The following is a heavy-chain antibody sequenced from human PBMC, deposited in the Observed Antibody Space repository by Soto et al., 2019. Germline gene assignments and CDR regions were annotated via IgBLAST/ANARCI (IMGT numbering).Heavy chain of an antibody. V-gene: IGHV3-74*01. CDR3: AIQDCTNDVCLEAAVTVGGALEY. D-gene: IGHD2-8*01. Sequence: EVQLVESGGGLVQPRKALRLSCAASGFTFSKYWMHWVRQAPGKGPVWVSYISSDGTTTDYADSVKGRFIISRDNAKNTLYLQMDSVRVEDTAVYYCAIQDCTNDVCLEAAVTVGGALEYWGQGAQVTVSS. CDR2: ISSDGTTT. CDR1: GFTFSKYW. J-gene: IGHJ4*02.